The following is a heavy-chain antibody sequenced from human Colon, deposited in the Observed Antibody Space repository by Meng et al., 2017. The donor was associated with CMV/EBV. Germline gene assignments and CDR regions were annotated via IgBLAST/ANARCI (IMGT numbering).Heavy chain of an antibody. CDR2: VDCDEDK. Sequence: SGPTLVHPTETLTLTCTFPGVSLSAPFMRVVWIRQSPSKALEWLVRVDCDEDKFYQTSLQTRLTISKDTSKNQGVLTLTDMDPVATATSFCARVRPNNNDWTFDYWGQGTLVTVSS. CDR3: ARVRPNNNDWTFDY. D-gene: IGHD3-9*01. V-gene: IGHV2-70D*14. J-gene: IGHJ4*02. CDR1: GVSLSAPFMR.